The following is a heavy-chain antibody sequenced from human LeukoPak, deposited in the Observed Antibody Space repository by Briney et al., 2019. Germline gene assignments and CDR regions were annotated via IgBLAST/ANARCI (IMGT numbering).Heavy chain of an antibody. Sequence: SETLSLTCTVSGGSISSGGYYWSWIRQPPGKGLEWIGYIYHSGSTYYNPSLKSRVTISVDRSKNQFSLKLSSVTAADTAVYYCARDAITMVRGVITRNAFDIWGQGTMVTVSS. V-gene: IGHV4-30-2*01. CDR3: ARDAITMVRGVITRNAFDI. J-gene: IGHJ3*02. CDR1: GGSISSGGYY. D-gene: IGHD3-10*01. CDR2: IYHSGST.